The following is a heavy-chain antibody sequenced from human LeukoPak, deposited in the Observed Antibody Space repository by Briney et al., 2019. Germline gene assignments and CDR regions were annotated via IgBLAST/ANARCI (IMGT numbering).Heavy chain of an antibody. J-gene: IGHJ4*02. D-gene: IGHD3-10*01. CDR3: AKLLWFGELWLDY. Sequence: GGSLRLSCAASGFTFSSYGMSWVRQAPGKGLEWVSAISGSGGSTYYADSVKGRFTISRDNSKNTLYLQMNSLRAEDTAVYYCAKLLWFGELWLDYWGQGTLVTVSS. CDR1: GFTFSSYG. V-gene: IGHV3-23*01. CDR2: ISGSGGST.